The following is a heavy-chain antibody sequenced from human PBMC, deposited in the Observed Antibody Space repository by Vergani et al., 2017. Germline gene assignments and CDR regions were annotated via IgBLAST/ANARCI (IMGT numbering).Heavy chain of an antibody. CDR3: ARGASYFDSGGYADT. D-gene: IGHD3-22*01. CDR1: GGSISSGDHC. Sequence: QVQLQESGPGVVKPSQTLSLTCAVSGGSISSGDHCWTWIRQRPGKGLEWIGYIFYSGTTYDNPSLRSRLTISVDTSQNQFSLKLRSVTAADTAVYFCARGASYFDSGGYADTWGQGTLVTVS. CDR2: IFYSGTT. J-gene: IGHJ5*02. V-gene: IGHV4-31*11.